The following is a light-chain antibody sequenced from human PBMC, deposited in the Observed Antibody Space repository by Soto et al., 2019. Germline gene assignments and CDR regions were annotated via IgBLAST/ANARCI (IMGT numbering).Light chain of an antibody. CDR3: NSDVGSNNYV. V-gene: IGLV2-8*01. CDR2: EVT. CDR1: ARDIGRYNY. Sequence: QYVLTQPPSASWSPGQSVTISCIVTARDIGRYNYVSWYQHHPGKAPKLIIYEVTKRPSGVPDRFSGSKSGNTASLTVSGLQADDEADYYCNSDVGSNNYVFGTGTKVTVL. J-gene: IGLJ1*01.